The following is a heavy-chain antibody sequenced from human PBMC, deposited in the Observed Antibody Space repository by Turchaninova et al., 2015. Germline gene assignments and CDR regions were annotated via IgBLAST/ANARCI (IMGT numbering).Heavy chain of an antibody. V-gene: IGHV4-39*01. J-gene: IGHJ6*03. CDR2: INNSGTT. CDR1: GGALTSSTYY. CDR3: ARQYYDLWSVYSNYYYMDV. D-gene: IGHD3-3*01. Sequence: QLPLQESGPGLVKPSETLSLTCSVSGGALTSSTYYWALIRQSPGQGLECIGTINNSGTTYYNPSLKSRLTMYVDTSKNQFSLKLNSVTAADTAVYFCARQYYDLWSVYSNYYYMDVWGKGTTVTVSS.